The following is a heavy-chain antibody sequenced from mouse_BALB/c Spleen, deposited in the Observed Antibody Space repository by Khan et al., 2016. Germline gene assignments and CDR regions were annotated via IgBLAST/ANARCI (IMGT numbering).Heavy chain of an antibody. V-gene: IGHV2-6-7*01. CDR2: IWGDGSK. CDR3: ASYYDYDGGFAY. Sequence: VQLQESGPGLVAPSQSLSITCTVSGFSITGFAVNWVRQPPGKGLEWLGVIWGDGSKDYDSALKSRLSISKDDSKSQVFLKMNSLQTDDTARYXCASYYDYDGGFAYWGQGTLVTVSA. CDR1: GFSITGFA. J-gene: IGHJ3*01. D-gene: IGHD2-4*01.